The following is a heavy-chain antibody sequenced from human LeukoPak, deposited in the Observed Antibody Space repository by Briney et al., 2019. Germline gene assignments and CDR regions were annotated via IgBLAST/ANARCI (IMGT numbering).Heavy chain of an antibody. CDR1: GGTFSSYA. CDR2: IIPIFGTA. D-gene: IGHD6-13*01. J-gene: IGHJ3*02. CDR3: ASYNKDSSSWYYAFDI. Sequence: SVKVSCKASGGTFSSYAISWVRQAPGQGLEWMGGIIPIFGTANYAQKFQGRVTISADKSTSTAYMELSSLRSEDTAVYYCASYNKDSSSWYYAFDIWGQGTMVTVSS. V-gene: IGHV1-69*06.